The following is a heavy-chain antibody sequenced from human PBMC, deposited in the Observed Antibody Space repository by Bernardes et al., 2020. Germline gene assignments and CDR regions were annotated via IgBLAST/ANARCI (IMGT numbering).Heavy chain of an antibody. V-gene: IGHV4-59*01. J-gene: IGHJ3*02. CDR2: IYYSGST. CDR1: GGSISSYY. CDR3: ARGFRTYCGGDCQGAAFDI. Sequence: SETLSLTCTVSGGSISSYYWSWIRQPPGKGLEWIGYIYYSGSTNYNPSLKSRVTISVDTSKNQFSLKLSSVTAADTAVYYCARGFRTYCGGDCQGAAFDIWGQGTMVTVSS. D-gene: IGHD2-21*01.